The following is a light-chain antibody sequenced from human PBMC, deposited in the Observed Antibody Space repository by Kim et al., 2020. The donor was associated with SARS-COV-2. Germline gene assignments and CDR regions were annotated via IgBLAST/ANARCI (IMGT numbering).Light chain of an antibody. CDR2: RNN. V-gene: IGLV10-54*01. CDR3: SAWDSSLSGWV. Sequence: QAGLTQPPSVSKGLRQTATLTCTGNSNNVGNQGAVWLQQHQGHPPKLLSYRNNYRNNNRPSGISERFSASRSGDTASLTITGLQPEDEADYYCSAWDSSLSGWVFGAGTKLTVL. CDR1: SNNVGNQG. J-gene: IGLJ3*02.